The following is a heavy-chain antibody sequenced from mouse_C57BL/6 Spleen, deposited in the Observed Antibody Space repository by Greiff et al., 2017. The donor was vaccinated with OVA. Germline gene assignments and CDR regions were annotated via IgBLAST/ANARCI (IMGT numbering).Heavy chain of an antibody. CDR3: ARNRDYGSSLDY. Sequence: VQLQQSGPELVKPGASVKISCKASGYSFTGYYMNWVKQSPEKSLEWIGEINPSTGGTTYNQKFKAKATLTVDKSSSTAYMQLKSLTSEDSAVYYCARNRDYGSSLDYWGQGTTLTVSS. V-gene: IGHV1-42*01. J-gene: IGHJ2*01. CDR2: INPSTGGT. D-gene: IGHD1-1*01. CDR1: GYSFTGYY.